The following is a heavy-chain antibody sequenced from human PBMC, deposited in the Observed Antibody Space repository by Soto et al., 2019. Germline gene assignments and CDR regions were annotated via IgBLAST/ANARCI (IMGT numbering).Heavy chain of an antibody. CDR1: GFTVSSNY. CDR3: ASDLRITFGGVRVWDAFDI. Sequence: EVQLVESGGGLIQPGGSLRLSCAASGFTVSSNYMSWVRQAPGKGLEWVSVIYSGGSTYYADSVKGRFTISRDNSKNTLYLQMNSLRAEDTAVYYCASDLRITFGGVRVWDAFDIWGQGTMVTVSS. CDR2: IYSGGST. D-gene: IGHD3-16*01. V-gene: IGHV3-53*01. J-gene: IGHJ3*02.